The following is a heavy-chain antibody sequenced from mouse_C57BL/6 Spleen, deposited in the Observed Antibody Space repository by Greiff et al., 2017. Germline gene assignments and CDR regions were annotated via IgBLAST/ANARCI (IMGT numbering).Heavy chain of an antibody. Sequence: QVQLQQSGAELARPGASVKLSCKASGYTFTSYGISWVKQRTGQGLEWIGEIYPRSGNTYYNEKFKGKATLTADKSSSTAYMELRSLTSEDSAVYFCARPYLTTVVATGYFDVWAQGPRSPSPQ. V-gene: IGHV1-81*01. J-gene: IGHJ1*03. D-gene: IGHD1-1*01. CDR2: IYPRSGNT. CDR1: GYTFTSYG. CDR3: ARPYLTTVVATGYFDV.